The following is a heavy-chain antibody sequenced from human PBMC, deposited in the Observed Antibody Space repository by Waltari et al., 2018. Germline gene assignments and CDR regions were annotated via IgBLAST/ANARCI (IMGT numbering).Heavy chain of an antibody. D-gene: IGHD2-21*02. CDR1: GFTFNNYW. Sequence: EVQLVQSGGGLVRPGGSLRLSCFGSGFTFNNYWIAWVRQAPGRGLEGVANIMKDGVTKQYGGSVRGRFSISRDNAKKSVYLQLNSLRVEDTAVYYCARDRDFSTLDVWGQGTTVTVSS. CDR2: IMKDGVTK. J-gene: IGHJ3*01. CDR3: ARDRDFSTLDV. V-gene: IGHV3-7*04.